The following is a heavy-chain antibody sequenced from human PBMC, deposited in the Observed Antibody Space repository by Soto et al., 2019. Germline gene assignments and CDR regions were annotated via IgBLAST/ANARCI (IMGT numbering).Heavy chain of an antibody. CDR1: GFTFSNAW. J-gene: IGHJ4*02. V-gene: IGHV3-15*07. CDR3: TTYYYDSSGYFLSIY. Sequence: GGSLRLSCAASGFTFSNAWMNWVRQAPGKGLEWVGRIKSKTDGGTTDYAAPVKGRFTISRDDSKNTLYLQMNSLKTEDTAVYYCTTYYYDSSGYFLSIYWGQGTLVTVSS. CDR2: IKSKTDGGTT. D-gene: IGHD3-22*01.